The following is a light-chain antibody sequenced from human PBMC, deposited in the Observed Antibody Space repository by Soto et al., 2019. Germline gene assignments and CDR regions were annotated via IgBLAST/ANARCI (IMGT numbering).Light chain of an antibody. CDR2: GTI. J-gene: IGLJ1*01. Sequence: QSVLRQPPSVSGAPGHRVSISCTGSSSNIGEGYDVHWYKQLPGTDPKLLIYGTINRPSGVPHRFSASKSGTSASLAITGLQPADESDYYCQSYASSVSGYVCGSGTKGTVL. CDR1: SSNIGEGYD. CDR3: QSYASSVSGYV. V-gene: IGLV1-40*01.